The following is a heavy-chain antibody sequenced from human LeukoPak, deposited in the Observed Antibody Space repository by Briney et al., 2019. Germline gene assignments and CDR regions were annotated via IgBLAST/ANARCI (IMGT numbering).Heavy chain of an antibody. V-gene: IGHV4-39*07. CDR1: GGSISSRSYY. CDR3: ARGQITISGYYFDY. Sequence: SETLSLTCTVSGGSISSRSYYWGWIRQPPGKGLEWIGSIYYSGSTYYNPSLKSRVTISVDKSKNQFSLKLSSVTAADTAVYYCARGQITISGYYFDYWGQGTLVTVSS. D-gene: IGHD3-22*01. J-gene: IGHJ4*02. CDR2: IYYSGST.